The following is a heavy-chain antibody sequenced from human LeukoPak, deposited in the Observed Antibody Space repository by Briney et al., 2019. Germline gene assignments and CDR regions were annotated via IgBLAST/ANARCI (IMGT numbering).Heavy chain of an antibody. CDR1: GFTFSSYW. J-gene: IGHJ4*02. Sequence: GGSLRLSCAASGFTFSSYWMSWVRQAPGKGLEWVANIKQDGSEKYYVDSVKGRFTISRDNAKNPLYLQMNSLRAEDTAVYYCARDQSGSYYPLDYWGQGTLVTVSS. D-gene: IGHD1-26*01. V-gene: IGHV3-7*01. CDR3: ARDQSGSYYPLDY. CDR2: IKQDGSEK.